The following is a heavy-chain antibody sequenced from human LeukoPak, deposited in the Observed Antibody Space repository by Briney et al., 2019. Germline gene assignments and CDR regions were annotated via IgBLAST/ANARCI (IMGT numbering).Heavy chain of an antibody. V-gene: IGHV4-38-2*01. CDR3: ASKHSEDYSMYFDY. CDR2: VYHSGSTSGSI. J-gene: IGHJ4*02. D-gene: IGHD1-26*01. Sequence: SETLSLTCGVSVYSISSGYYWGWIRQPPGKGLDWIGAVYHSGSTSGSIFYNPSLKSRVTISVDTSKHQFSLRLSSVTAADTAVYYCASKHSEDYSMYFDYWGQGTLVTVSS. CDR1: VYSISSGYY.